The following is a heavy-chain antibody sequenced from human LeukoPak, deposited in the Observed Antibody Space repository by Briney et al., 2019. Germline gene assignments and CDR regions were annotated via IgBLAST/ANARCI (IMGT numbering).Heavy chain of an antibody. D-gene: IGHD2-2*02. Sequence: PGGSLRLSCAASGFTFSDYYMSWIRQAPGKGLEWVSYISSSGSTLYYADSVKGRFTISRDNAKNSLYLQMNSLRAEDTAVYYCARDARNCSSTSCYTDWGQGTLVTVSS. V-gene: IGHV3-11*01. CDR1: GFTFSDYY. CDR3: ARDARNCSSTSCYTD. J-gene: IGHJ4*02. CDR2: ISSSGSTL.